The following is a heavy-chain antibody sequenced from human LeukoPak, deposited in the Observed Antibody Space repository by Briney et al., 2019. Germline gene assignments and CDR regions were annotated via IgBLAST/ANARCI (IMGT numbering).Heavy chain of an antibody. V-gene: IGHV5-51*01. J-gene: IGHJ4*02. CDR3: ARITTYYESDGYYDNPFDY. D-gene: IGHD3-22*01. Sequence: RGESLQISCKGSGNYFTNYWIGGVRQMPGKGLEWMGIIYPVDSYTRYSPSSQALLTISANKSITTAYLQWSSLKASDTAMYYCARITTYYESDGYYDNPFDYWGQGTLVTVSS. CDR1: GNYFTNYW. CDR2: IYPVDSYT.